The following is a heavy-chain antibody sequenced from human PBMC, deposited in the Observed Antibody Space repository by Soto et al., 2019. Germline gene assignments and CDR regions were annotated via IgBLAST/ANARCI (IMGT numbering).Heavy chain of an antibody. CDR1: GFTFSSHT. V-gene: IGHV3-48*02. D-gene: IGHD3-10*01. CDR3: ARRITMVRGPYYYYAMDV. Sequence: DGSRSLSCASSGFTFSSHTMNWVRPAPGKGLEWISYITSTSSTKDYADSVKGRFTISRDNANNSLYLQMNSLRDEDTAVYYCARRITMVRGPYYYYAMDVWGQGTTVNVSS. CDR2: ITSTSSTK. J-gene: IGHJ6*02.